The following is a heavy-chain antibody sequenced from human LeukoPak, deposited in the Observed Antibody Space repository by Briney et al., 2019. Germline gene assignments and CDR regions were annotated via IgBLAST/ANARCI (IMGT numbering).Heavy chain of an antibody. CDR1: GFTFSSYG. V-gene: IGHV3-33*06. CDR3: AKEGPDGYDFYFDY. CDR2: IWYDGSNK. J-gene: IGHJ4*02. Sequence: PGGSLRLSCAASGFTFSSYGMNWVRQAPGKGLEGVAVIWYDGSNKYYADSVKGRFTISRDNSKNTLYLQMNSLRAEDTAVYYCAKEGPDGYDFYFDYWGQGTLVTVSS. D-gene: IGHD5-12*01.